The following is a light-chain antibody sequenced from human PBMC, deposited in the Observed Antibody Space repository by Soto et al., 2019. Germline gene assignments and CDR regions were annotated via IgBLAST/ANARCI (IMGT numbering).Light chain of an antibody. CDR3: QQYVSSPLT. J-gene: IGKJ4*01. CDR2: GAS. V-gene: IGKV3-20*01. Sequence: EIVLTPSPGTLSLSPGEGATLSCRASQSVSNNYLAWYQQKPGQAPRLVISGASSRATAIPDRFSGSGSDTDFTLTISRLEPEEFAVYDCQQYVSSPLTFGGGTKVDNK. CDR1: QSVSNNY.